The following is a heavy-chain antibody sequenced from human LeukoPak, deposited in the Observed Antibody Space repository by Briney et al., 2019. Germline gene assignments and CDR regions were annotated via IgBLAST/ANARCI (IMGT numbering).Heavy chain of an antibody. CDR3: AKLLGGDRAAIGTSDAFQF. V-gene: IGHV1-2*07. CDR1: GYTFTVYY. J-gene: IGHJ3*01. CDR2: INPNTGTT. D-gene: IGHD3-16*01. Sequence: ASVKVSCKASGYTFTVYYIHWVRQAAGHGLEWVGWINPNTGTTNYAPRFQGRVTMTTDTSVTTAYLELKRLTPDDTAVYYCAKLLGGDRAAIGTSDAFQFWGQGTIITVSS.